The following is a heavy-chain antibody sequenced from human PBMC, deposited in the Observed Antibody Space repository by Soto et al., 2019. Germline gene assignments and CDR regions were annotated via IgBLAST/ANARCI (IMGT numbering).Heavy chain of an antibody. CDR3: VKDHCGGDCYSEPYFDF. CDR1: GYTFTSYG. V-gene: IGHV3-23*01. D-gene: IGHD2-21*02. CDR2: INNAYNT. J-gene: IGHJ4*02. Sequence: SCKASGYTFTSYGISWVRQAPGQGLEWVSSINNAYNTFYPDSVNGRFTISRDNSKNTVYLQMNSLRVEDTAVYYCVKDHCGGDCYSEPYFDFWGRGSQVTVSS.